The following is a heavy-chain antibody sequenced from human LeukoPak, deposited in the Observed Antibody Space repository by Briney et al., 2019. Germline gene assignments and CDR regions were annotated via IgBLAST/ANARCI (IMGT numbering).Heavy chain of an antibody. J-gene: IGHJ4*02. V-gene: IGHV4-59*01. CDR1: GFTFSDYY. CDR3: ARGGYHFDY. CDR2: IYYSGST. Sequence: GSLRLSCAASGFTFSDYYMSWIRQPPGKGLEWIGYIYYSGSTNYNPSLKSRVTISVDTSKNQFSLKLSSVTAADTAVYYCARGGYHFDYWGQGTLVTVSS. D-gene: IGHD3-16*02.